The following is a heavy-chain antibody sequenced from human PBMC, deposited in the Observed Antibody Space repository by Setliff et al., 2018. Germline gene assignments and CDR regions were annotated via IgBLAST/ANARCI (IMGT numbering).Heavy chain of an antibody. CDR1: VFPFSISS. V-gene: IGHV3-21*01. J-gene: IGHJ6*03. CDR3: ARVGGGDYYESSGYRRYYDYYYMDV. CDR2: ISDSSLHI. D-gene: IGHD3-22*01. Sequence: GGSLRLSCAASVFPFSISSMHWVRQAPGKGLEWVSSISDSSLHIYYADSVKGRFTISRDKAKNSLYLQMNSLRAEDTAVYYCARVGGGDYYESSGYRRYYDYYYMDVWGKGTTVTVSS.